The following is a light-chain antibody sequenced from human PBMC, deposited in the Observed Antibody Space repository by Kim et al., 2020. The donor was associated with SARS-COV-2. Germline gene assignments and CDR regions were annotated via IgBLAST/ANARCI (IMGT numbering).Light chain of an antibody. J-gene: IGLJ2*01. CDR2: DVS. CDR3: SSYTSSSTPGV. Sequence: QSITISCTGTSSDVGGYNYVSWYQQHPGKAPKLMIYDVSNRPSGVSNRFSGSKSGNTASLTISGLQAEDEADYYCSSYTSSSTPGVFGGGTKLTVL. CDR1: SSDVGGYNY. V-gene: IGLV2-14*03.